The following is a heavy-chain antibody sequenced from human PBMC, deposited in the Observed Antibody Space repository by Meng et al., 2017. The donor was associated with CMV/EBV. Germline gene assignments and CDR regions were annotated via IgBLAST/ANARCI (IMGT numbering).Heavy chain of an antibody. Sequence: SETLSLTCTVSGGSISSYYWSWIRQPPGKGLEWIGYIYYSGSTNYNPSLKSRVTISVDTSKNQFSLKLSSVTAADTAVYYCARYPYSRNYGMDVWGQGTTVTVSS. D-gene: IGHD6-13*01. CDR3: ARYPYSRNYGMDV. CDR2: IYYSGST. CDR1: GGSISSYY. V-gene: IGHV4-59*01. J-gene: IGHJ6*02.